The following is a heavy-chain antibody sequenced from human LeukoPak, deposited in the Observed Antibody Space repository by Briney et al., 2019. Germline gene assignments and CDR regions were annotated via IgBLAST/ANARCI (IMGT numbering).Heavy chain of an antibody. V-gene: IGHV4-59*01. Sequence: SETLSLTCTVSGGPISSYYWSLIRQPPGKGLEWIVYIYYSGSTNYNPPLKSRVTISVDTSKNQFSLKLSSVTAADTAVYYCARGGIAARPFYYYYYMDVWGKGTTVTVSS. CDR2: IYYSGST. CDR3: ARGGIAARPFYYYYYMDV. J-gene: IGHJ6*03. CDR1: GGPISSYY. D-gene: IGHD6-6*01.